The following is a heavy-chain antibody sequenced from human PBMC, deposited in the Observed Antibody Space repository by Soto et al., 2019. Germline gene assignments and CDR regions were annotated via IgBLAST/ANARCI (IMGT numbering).Heavy chain of an antibody. CDR3: AREGNYYDSSGYYYGMDV. CDR2: INPNSGGT. CDR1: GYTFTGYY. V-gene: IGHV1-2*02. Sequence: ASVKVSCKASGYTFTGYYMHWVRQAPGQGLEWMGWINPNSGGTNYAQKFQGRATMTRDTSISTAYMELSRLRSDDTAVYYCAREGNYYDSSGYYYGMDVWGQGTTVTVSS. D-gene: IGHD3-22*01. J-gene: IGHJ6*02.